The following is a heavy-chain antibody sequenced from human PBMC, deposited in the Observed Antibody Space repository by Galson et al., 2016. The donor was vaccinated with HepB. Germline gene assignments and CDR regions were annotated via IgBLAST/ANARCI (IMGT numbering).Heavy chain of an antibody. CDR2: IXGSGGXT. D-gene: IGHD2-21*01. V-gene: IGHV3-23*01. J-gene: IGHJ1*01. CDR3: AREGEYCGGDCYSGYFQY. Sequence: SLRLSCAASSLTFSRYAMSWVRQAXXXGLXWVSGIXGSGGXTYXADSXXGRFTISRDNSKNTLYVQMNSLRAEDTAVVYCAREGEYCGGDCYSGYFQYWGQGTLVTVSS. CDR1: SLTFSRYA.